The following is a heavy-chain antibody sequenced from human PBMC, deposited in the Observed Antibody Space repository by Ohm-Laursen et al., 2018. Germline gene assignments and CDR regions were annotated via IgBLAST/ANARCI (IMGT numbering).Heavy chain of an antibody. J-gene: IGHJ4*02. CDR3: AGNRLGSSFDN. D-gene: IGHD1-26*01. Sequence: TPSLTCSVSGESINTYFWSWIRQPPGKGLEYISWIHYSGTTNYNPSLRSRVTISVDTSKNQISLKVRSVTAADTAVYYCAGNRLGSSFDNWGQGTVVTVSP. CDR1: GESINTYF. V-gene: IGHV4-59*08. CDR2: IHYSGTT.